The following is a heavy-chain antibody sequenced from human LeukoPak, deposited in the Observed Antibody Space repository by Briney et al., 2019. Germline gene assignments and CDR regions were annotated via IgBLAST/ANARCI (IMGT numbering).Heavy chain of an antibody. CDR1: DDSIRSYY. CDR2: VSYSGTP. D-gene: IGHD1-26*01. Sequence: PSETLSLTCSVSDDSIRSYYWNWVRQPPGKGLEWIGYVSYSGTPDYNPSLKSRATISLDTSRNQFSLQLNSVTAADTAEYYCARQKWDRLTYYYYGMDVWGQGTTVTVSS. V-gene: IGHV4-59*08. J-gene: IGHJ6*02. CDR3: ARQKWDRLTYYYYGMDV.